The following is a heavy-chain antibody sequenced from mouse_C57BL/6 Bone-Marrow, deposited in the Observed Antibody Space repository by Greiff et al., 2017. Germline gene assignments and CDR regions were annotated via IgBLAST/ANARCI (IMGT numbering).Heavy chain of an antibody. J-gene: IGHJ4*01. V-gene: IGHV1-81*01. CDR1: GYTFTSYG. D-gene: IGHD1-1*01. CDR3: ARDYYGSSYRDYYAMDY. Sequence: VQLQQSGAELARPGASVKLSCKASGYTFTSYGISWVKQRTGQGLEWIGEIYPRSGNTYYNEKFKGKATLTADKSSSTAYMELRSLTSEDSAVYFCARDYYGSSYRDYYAMDYWGQGTSVTVSS. CDR2: IYPRSGNT.